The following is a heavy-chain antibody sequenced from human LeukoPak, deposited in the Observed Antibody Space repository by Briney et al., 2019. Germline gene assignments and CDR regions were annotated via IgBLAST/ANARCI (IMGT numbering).Heavy chain of an antibody. D-gene: IGHD2-8*01. CDR1: GFTVSNNY. V-gene: IGHV3-66*01. J-gene: IGHJ4*02. CDR2: IFSGGST. CDR3: ARGGATRYCTNGVCHYFDY. Sequence: GGSLRLSCAASGFTVSNNYMSWVRQAPGKGLEWVSVIFSGGSTNYADSVKGRLTISRDNSKNTLYLQMNGLRAEDTAVYYCARGGATRYCTNGVCHYFDYWGQGTLVTVSS.